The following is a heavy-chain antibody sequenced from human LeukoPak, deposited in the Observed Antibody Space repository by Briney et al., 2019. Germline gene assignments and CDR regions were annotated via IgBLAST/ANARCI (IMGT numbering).Heavy chain of an antibody. D-gene: IGHD1-14*01. CDR3: ARATGAFDI. V-gene: IGHV3-72*01. Sequence: GGSLRLSCAASGFTFSDHYMDWVRQAPGKGLEWVGRSRNKANSYTTEYAASVKGRFTISRDDSKNSLYLQMNSLKTEDTAVHYCARATGAFDIWGRGTMVTVSS. CDR2: SRNKANSYTT. J-gene: IGHJ3*02. CDR1: GFTFSDHY.